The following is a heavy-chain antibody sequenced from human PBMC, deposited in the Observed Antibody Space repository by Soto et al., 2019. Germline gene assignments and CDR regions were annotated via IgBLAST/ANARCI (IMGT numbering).Heavy chain of an antibody. J-gene: IGHJ4*02. D-gene: IGHD1-1*01. Sequence: SLKVSCEPSAGIFRIDVVNWVRRAPGQIMKWMGGINPINATPNYQQKSQGRVTITADPPTNTVYLDVSSLTSQDTPVYYCARYLEFRDDNISPLDYWGQGTLVTVSS. CDR1: AGIFRIDV. CDR3: ARYLEFRDDNISPLDY. V-gene: IGHV1-69*13. CDR2: INPINATP.